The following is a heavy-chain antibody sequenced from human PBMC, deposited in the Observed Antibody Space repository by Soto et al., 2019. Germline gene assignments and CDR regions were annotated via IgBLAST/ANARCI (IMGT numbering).Heavy chain of an antibody. CDR3: ARSTGGYSYGFGWFDP. CDR2: IDYRGST. Sequence: QLQLQESGPGLVKPSETVSLTCTVSGGSISSSTYYWGWIRQPPGKGLEWIGSIDYRGSTYYNASLKSRVTISVDTSKNQFSRELSSVTAADTAVYYCARSTGGYSYGFGWFDPWGQGTLVTVSS. CDR1: GGSISSSTYY. D-gene: IGHD5-18*01. V-gene: IGHV4-39*01. J-gene: IGHJ5*02.